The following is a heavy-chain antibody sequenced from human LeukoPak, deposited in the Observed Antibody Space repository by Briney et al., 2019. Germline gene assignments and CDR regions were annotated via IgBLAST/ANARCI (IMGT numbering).Heavy chain of an antibody. CDR3: ARGASVRRAYYYMDV. Sequence: ASVKVSCKASGGTFSSYAISWVRQAPGQGLEWMGWINPNSGGTNYAQKYQGRVTMTRDTSISTAYMELSRLRSDDTAVYYCARGASVRRAYYYMDVWGKGTTVTVSS. V-gene: IGHV1-2*02. D-gene: IGHD1-1*01. CDR2: INPNSGGT. CDR1: GGTFSSYA. J-gene: IGHJ6*03.